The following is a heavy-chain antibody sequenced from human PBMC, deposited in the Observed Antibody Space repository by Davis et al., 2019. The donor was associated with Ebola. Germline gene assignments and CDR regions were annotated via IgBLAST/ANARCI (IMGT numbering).Heavy chain of an antibody. J-gene: IGHJ6*04. CDR1: GFTFSSYA. V-gene: IGHV3-30-3*01. Sequence: GESLKISCAASGFTFSSYAMHWVRQAPGKGLEWVAVISYDGSSKYYADSVKGRFTISRDNSKNTLYLQMNSLRAEDTAVYYCARATGMDVWGKGTTVTVSS. CDR3: ARATGMDV. CDR2: ISYDGSSK.